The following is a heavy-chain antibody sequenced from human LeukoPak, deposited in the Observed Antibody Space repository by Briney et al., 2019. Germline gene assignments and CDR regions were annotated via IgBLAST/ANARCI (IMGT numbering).Heavy chain of an antibody. Sequence: GASVKVSCKASGYTFIGYYMHWVRQAPGQGLEWTGWINPNSGGTNYAQKFQGRVTMTRDTSIGTAYMELSRLRSDDTAVYYCARDERGGYRNMDVWGKGTTVTVSS. V-gene: IGHV1-2*02. J-gene: IGHJ6*03. CDR2: INPNSGGT. CDR1: GYTFIGYY. CDR3: ARDERGGYRNMDV. D-gene: IGHD3-22*01.